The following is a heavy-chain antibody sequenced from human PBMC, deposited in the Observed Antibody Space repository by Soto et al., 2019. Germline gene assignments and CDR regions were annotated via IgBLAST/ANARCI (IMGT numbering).Heavy chain of an antibody. CDR3: AKALWFGVVLSGGYFDY. Sequence: EVQLLESGGGLVQPGGSLRLSCAASGFTFSSYAMGWVRQTPGKGLEWVSAISGTGDRTFYADSVKGRFTISRDNSKKXXSLQMNSLRAEDTAVYYCAKALWFGVVLSGGYFDYWGQGTLVTVSS. CDR1: GFTFSSYA. J-gene: IGHJ4*02. V-gene: IGHV3-23*01. D-gene: IGHD3-10*01. CDR2: ISGTGDRT.